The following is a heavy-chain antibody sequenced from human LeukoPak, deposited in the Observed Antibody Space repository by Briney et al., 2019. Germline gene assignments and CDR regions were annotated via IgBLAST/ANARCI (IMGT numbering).Heavy chain of an antibody. Sequence: PGGSLRLSCAASGFTFSSYAMSWVRQAPGRGLEWVSAISGSGGSTYYADSVKGRFTISRDNSKNTLYLQMNSLRAEDTAVYYCAKDLLIMFPPGIVGATSLWGQGTLVTASS. CDR2: ISGSGGST. V-gene: IGHV3-23*01. J-gene: IGHJ4*02. D-gene: IGHD1-26*01. CDR1: GFTFSSYA. CDR3: AKDLLIMFPPGIVGATSL.